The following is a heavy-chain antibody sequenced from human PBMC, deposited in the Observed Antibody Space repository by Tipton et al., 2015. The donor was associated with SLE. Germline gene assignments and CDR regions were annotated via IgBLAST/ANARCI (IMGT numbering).Heavy chain of an antibody. Sequence: TLSLTCTVSGGSISSHYWSWIRQPPGKGLEWIGYIYYSGSTNYNPSLKSRVTISVDTSKNQFSLKLSSVTAADTAVYYCARGRGGRSSLDHWGQGTLVTVSS. CDR2: IYYSGST. CDR1: GGSISSHY. D-gene: IGHD1-26*01. J-gene: IGHJ4*02. V-gene: IGHV4-59*11. CDR3: ARGRGGRSSLDH.